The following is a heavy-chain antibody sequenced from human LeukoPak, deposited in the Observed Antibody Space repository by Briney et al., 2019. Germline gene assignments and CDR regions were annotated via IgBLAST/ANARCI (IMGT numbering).Heavy chain of an antibody. Sequence: PSETLSLTCVVSGASVSSSHWNWIRQLPGKRLEWIGCLSYTGKTDYNPSLTSRLTISLDTSKNQVSLKLRSVTPADTAVYYCSEGYFEPFDHWGQGTLVTVSS. V-gene: IGHV4-59*02. CDR3: SEGYFEPFDH. D-gene: IGHD2/OR15-2a*01. J-gene: IGHJ4*02. CDR1: GASVSSSH. CDR2: LSYTGKT.